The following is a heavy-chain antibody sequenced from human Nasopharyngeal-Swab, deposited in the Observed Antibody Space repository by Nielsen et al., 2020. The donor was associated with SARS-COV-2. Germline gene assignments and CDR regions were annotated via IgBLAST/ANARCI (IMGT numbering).Heavy chain of an antibody. V-gene: IGHV4-59*08. J-gene: IGHJ2*01. CDR2: IYYSGST. CDR1: GGSISSYY. Sequence: GSLRLSCTVSGGSISSYYWSWIRQPPGKGLEWIGYIYYSGSTNYNPSLKSRVTISVDTSKNQFSLKLSSVTAADTSMYYCARGRYSSSWYGLIWYFDLWGRGTLVTVSS. CDR3: ARGRYSSSWYGLIWYFDL. D-gene: IGHD6-13*01.